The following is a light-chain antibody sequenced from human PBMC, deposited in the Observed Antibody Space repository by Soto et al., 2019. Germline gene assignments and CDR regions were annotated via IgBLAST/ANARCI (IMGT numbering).Light chain of an antibody. Sequence: EIVLTQSPATLSSFPGDRVTLSCRATESVSTYLAWYQQKPGRAPRLLIYDASKRATGIPARFSGSGSGTGFTLTISSLEPEDFAVYYCQQRSKWPITFGQGTRLEIK. V-gene: IGKV3-11*01. CDR1: ESVSTY. CDR3: QQRSKWPIT. CDR2: DAS. J-gene: IGKJ5*01.